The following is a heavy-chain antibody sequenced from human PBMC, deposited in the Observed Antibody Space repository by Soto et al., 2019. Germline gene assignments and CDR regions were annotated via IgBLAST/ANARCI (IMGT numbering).Heavy chain of an antibody. Sequence: DVQLVESGGGLVQPGGSLRLSCAAYRFTFSYYWMTWVRQAPGKGLEWVANIKEDGSEKSHVDSVKGRFTISRDNAKNSLFLQMNSLTVEDTAVYYCARAAYSGDGLDVWGQGTTVTVS. CDR2: IKEDGSEK. D-gene: IGHD2-21*01. V-gene: IGHV3-7*04. CDR3: ARAAYSGDGLDV. J-gene: IGHJ6*02. CDR1: RFTFSYYW.